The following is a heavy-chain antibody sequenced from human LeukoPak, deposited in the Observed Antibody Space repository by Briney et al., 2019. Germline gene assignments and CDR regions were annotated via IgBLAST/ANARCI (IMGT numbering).Heavy chain of an antibody. CDR2: IKQDGSEK. CDR3: ARERYYYDSSGYLDY. D-gene: IGHD3-22*01. J-gene: IGHJ4*02. V-gene: IGHV3-7*01. CDR1: GFTFSSYW. Sequence: GGSLRLPCAASGFTFSSYWMSWVRQAPGKGLEWVANIKQDGSEKYYVDSVKGRFTISRDNAKNSLYLQMNSLRAEDTAVYYCARERYYYDSSGYLDYWGQGTLVTVSS.